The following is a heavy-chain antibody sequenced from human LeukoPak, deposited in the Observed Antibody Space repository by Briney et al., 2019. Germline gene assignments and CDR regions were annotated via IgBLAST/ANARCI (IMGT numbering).Heavy chain of an antibody. J-gene: IGHJ5*02. CDR3: ARHYRVGYYYDSSGYWGFDP. V-gene: IGHV5-51*01. Sequence: GESLKISCKGSGYSFTSYWIGWVRQMPGKGLEWMGIIYPGDSDTRYSPSFQGQVTISADKSISTAYLQWSSLKASDTAMYYCARHYRVGYYYDSSGYWGFDPWGQGTLVTVSS. D-gene: IGHD3-22*01. CDR2: IYPGDSDT. CDR1: GYSFTSYW.